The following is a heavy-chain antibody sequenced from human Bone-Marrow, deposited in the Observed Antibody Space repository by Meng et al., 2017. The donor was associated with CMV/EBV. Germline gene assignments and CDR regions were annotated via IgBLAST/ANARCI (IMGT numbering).Heavy chain of an antibody. Sequence: SETLSLTCTVSGGSISSYYWNWIRQPPGKGLEWIGFIYYSGSTNYNPSFKSRVTISIDTSKNQFSLKLTSVTAADTAVYYCGRGHSSGHNWFSPWGQGTLATVSS. CDR3: GRGHSSGHNWFSP. J-gene: IGHJ5*02. CDR1: GGSISSYY. CDR2: IYYSGST. V-gene: IGHV4-59*01. D-gene: IGHD3-10*01.